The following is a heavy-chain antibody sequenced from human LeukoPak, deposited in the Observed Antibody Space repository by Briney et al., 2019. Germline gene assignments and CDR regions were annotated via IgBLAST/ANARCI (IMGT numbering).Heavy chain of an antibody. CDR2: IYSNGDT. V-gene: IGHV4-39*01. J-gene: IGHJ3*01. D-gene: IGHD5-24*01. CDR3: TSRGFRLPLDAFDV. CDR1: GGPITRSAYY. Sequence: KPWETLSLTCTVSGGPITRSAYYWVWVRQSPGRGLEWLGSIYSNGDTYYNPSFESRVTIAIETSKNQFSLKMTSVTAADTAAYYCTSRGFRLPLDAFDVWGQGTRVAVSS.